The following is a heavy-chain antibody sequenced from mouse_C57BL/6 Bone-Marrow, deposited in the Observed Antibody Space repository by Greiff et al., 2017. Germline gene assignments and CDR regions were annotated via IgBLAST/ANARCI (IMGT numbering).Heavy chain of an antibody. D-gene: IGHD1-1*01. CDR1: GYTFTSYW. Sequence: QVQLQQPGAELVMPGASVTLSCKASGYTFTSYWMHWVKQRPGQGLEWIGEIDPSDSYTNYNQKFKGKSTLTVDKSSSTAYMQLSSLTSEDSAVYYCARSGRLITNDVDYGGQGTTLTVSS. CDR2: IDPSDSYT. CDR3: ARSGRLITNDVDY. J-gene: IGHJ2*01. V-gene: IGHV1-69*01.